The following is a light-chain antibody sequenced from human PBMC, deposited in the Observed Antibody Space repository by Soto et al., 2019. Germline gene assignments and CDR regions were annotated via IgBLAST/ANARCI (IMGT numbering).Light chain of an antibody. Sequence: EIVLTQSPATLSLSPGERATLSCRASQSVSSFFVWYQQKRGQAPRLLIYDTSKSATGIPARFSGSGSGAEFTLTISSLEHDDFAVYYCQQGLNWPLSFGGGTTVEI. CDR1: QSVSSF. CDR3: QQGLNWPLS. V-gene: IGKV3-11*01. J-gene: IGKJ4*01. CDR2: DTS.